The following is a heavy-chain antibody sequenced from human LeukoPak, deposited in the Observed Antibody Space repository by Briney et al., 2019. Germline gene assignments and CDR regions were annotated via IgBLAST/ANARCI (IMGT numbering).Heavy chain of an antibody. J-gene: IGHJ1*01. V-gene: IGHV1-69*05. D-gene: IGHD1-14*01. CDR3: AMARNPGIVLH. Sequence: SVKVSCKASVGTFSSYAISWVRQAPGQGLEWVGGIIPIFGTANYAQKFRGGGTITTDESPSTGYMWPSSLRAEDTELYYCAMARNPGIVLHWRQGTMVTVSP. CDR1: VGTFSSYA. CDR2: IIPIFGTA.